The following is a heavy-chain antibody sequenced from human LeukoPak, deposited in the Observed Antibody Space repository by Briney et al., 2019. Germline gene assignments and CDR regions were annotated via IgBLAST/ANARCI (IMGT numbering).Heavy chain of an antibody. V-gene: IGHV3-9*01. J-gene: IGHJ4*02. CDR1: GFTFDDYA. CDR2: ISWNSGSI. CDR3: AKDRATVTTGFDY. Sequence: PGGSLRLSCAASGFTFDDYAMHWVRQAPGKGLEWVSGISWNSGSIGYADSVKGRFTISRDNAKNSLYLQMNSLRAEDTALYYCAKDRATVTTGFDYWGQGTQVTVSS. D-gene: IGHD4-17*01.